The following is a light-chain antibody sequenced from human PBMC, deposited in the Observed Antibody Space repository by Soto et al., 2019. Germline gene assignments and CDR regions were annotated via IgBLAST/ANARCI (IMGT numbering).Light chain of an antibody. CDR3: ATWDDGLSGVL. J-gene: IGLJ2*01. CDR1: DSNIGSNS. CDR2: KSD. Sequence: QSALTQPPSASGTPGQRVSITCSGSDSNIGSNSVHWYQQVPGMAPKLLVYKSDQRPSGVPDRFSGSKSVTSASLAISGLRAEDEAEYYCATWDDGLSGVLFGGGTKVTDL. V-gene: IGLV1-47*01.